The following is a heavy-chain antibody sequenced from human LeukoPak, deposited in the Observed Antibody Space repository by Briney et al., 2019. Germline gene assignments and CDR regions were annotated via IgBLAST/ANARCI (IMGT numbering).Heavy chain of an antibody. CDR1: GDSISSGDYY. D-gene: IGHD6-19*01. V-gene: IGHV4-61*02. J-gene: IGHJ5*02. CDR2: ISSSGST. Sequence: PSETLSLTCTVSGDSISSGDYYWSWIRQPAGKGLEWIGRISSSGSTNYNPSLKSRVTISVDTSKNQFSLKLSSVTAADTAVYYCVRVAGWHWFDPWGQGALVTVSS. CDR3: VRVAGWHWFDP.